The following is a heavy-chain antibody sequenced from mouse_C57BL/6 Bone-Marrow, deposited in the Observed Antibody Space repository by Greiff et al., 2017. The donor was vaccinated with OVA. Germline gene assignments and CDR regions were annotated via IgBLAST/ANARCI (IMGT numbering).Heavy chain of an antibody. CDR3: ARAYGARTDYAMDY. V-gene: IGHV1-52*01. CDR2: IDPSDSET. CDR1: GYTFTSYW. Sequence: QVQLQQPGAELVRPGSSVKLSCKASGYTFTSYWMHWVKQRPIQGLEWIGNIDPSDSETHYNQKFKDKATVTVDKSSSTAYMQLSSLTSEDSAVYYVARAYGARTDYAMDYWGQGTSVTVSS. D-gene: IGHD3-3*01. J-gene: IGHJ4*01.